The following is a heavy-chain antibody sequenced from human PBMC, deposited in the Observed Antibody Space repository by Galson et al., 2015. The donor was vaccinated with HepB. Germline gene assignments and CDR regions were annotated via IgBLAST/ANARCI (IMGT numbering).Heavy chain of an antibody. J-gene: IGHJ4*02. D-gene: IGHD5-18*01. CDR2: ISGPGGTK. Sequence: SLRLSCAASGFTFSDYIMHWVRQAPGKGLEYVSAISGPGGTKVYAESVKGRFSISRDNSRNTLYLQMNSLRTEDTAVYYCVKRTLTPMVPYDYWGQGTLVTVSS. V-gene: IGHV3-64D*06. CDR1: GFTFSDYI. CDR3: VKRTLTPMVPYDY.